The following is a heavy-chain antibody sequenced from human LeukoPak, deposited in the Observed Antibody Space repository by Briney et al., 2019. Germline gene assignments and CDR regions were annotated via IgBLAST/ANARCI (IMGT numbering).Heavy chain of an antibody. J-gene: IGHJ5*02. CDR1: GGSISSYY. CDR2: IYYSGST. Sequence: PSETLSLTCTVSGGSISSYYWSWIRQPPGKGLEWIGYIYYSGSTDYNPSLKSRVTISVDTSKNQFSLKLSSVTAADTAVYYCARVTAAAGNNWFDPWGQGTLVTVSS. D-gene: IGHD6-13*01. CDR3: ARVTAAAGNNWFDP. V-gene: IGHV4-59*01.